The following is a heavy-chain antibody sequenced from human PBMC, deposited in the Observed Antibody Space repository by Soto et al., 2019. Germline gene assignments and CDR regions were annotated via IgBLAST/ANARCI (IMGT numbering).Heavy chain of an antibody. CDR3: AKGSYGDYAD. Sequence: GGSLRLSCAASGFTFSSYVMHWVRQAPGKGLEWVSSINGGGTSIFYADAVKGRFTISRDNSKNTLYLDIHSLGAEDTALYFCAKGSYGDYADWGQGTLVTVSS. V-gene: IGHV3-23*01. CDR1: GFTFSSYV. CDR2: INGGGTSI. D-gene: IGHD4-17*01. J-gene: IGHJ4*02.